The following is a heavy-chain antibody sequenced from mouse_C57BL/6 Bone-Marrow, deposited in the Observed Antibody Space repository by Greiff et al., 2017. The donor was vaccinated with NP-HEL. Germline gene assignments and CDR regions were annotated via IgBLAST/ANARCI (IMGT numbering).Heavy chain of an antibody. V-gene: IGHV5-9*01. Sequence: EVQVVESGGGLVKPGGSLKLSCAASGFTFSSYTMSWVRQTPEKRLEWVATISGGGGNTYYPDSVKGRFTISRDNAKNTLYLQMSSLRSEDTALYYCARQGLRQDYYAMDYWGQGTSVTVSS. CDR1: GFTFSSYT. J-gene: IGHJ4*01. D-gene: IGHD2-4*01. CDR3: ARQGLRQDYYAMDY. CDR2: ISGGGGNT.